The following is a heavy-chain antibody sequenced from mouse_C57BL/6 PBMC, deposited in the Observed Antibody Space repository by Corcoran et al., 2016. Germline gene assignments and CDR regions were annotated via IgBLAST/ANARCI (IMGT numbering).Heavy chain of an antibody. CDR1: GYSITSGYY. CDR3: ARRATTNYFDY. CDR2: ISYDGSN. D-gene: IGHD1-1*01. J-gene: IGHJ2*01. V-gene: IGHV3-6*01. Sequence: DVQLQESGPGLVKPSQSLSLTCSVTGYSITSGYYWNWIRQFPGNKLEWMGYISYDGSNNYNPSLKNRISITRDTSKNQFFLKLNSVTTEDTATYYCARRATTNYFDYWGQGTTLTVSS.